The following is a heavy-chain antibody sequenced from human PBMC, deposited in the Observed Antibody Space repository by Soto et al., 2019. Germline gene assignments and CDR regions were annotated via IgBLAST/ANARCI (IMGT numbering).Heavy chain of an antibody. CDR3: ARDSYYLGTHYYGMDV. J-gene: IGHJ6*02. D-gene: IGHD2-8*01. Sequence: QPGGSLRLSCAASGFTFSSYSMNWVRQAPGKGLEWVSYISSSSSTIYYADSVKGRFTISRDNAKNSLYLQMNSLRDEGTAVYYCARDSYYLGTHYYGMDVWGQGTTVTVSS. CDR2: ISSSSSTI. V-gene: IGHV3-48*02. CDR1: GFTFSSYS.